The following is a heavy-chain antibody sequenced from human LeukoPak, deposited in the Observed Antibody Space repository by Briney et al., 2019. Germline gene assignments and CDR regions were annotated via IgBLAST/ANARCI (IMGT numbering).Heavy chain of an antibody. CDR2: IYYSGST. D-gene: IGHD6-13*01. CDR3: ARANSSSCYMDV. J-gene: IGHJ6*03. Sequence: PSETLSLTCTVSGGSISSYYWSWIRQPPGKGLEWIGYIYYSGSTNYNPSLKSRVTISVDTSKNQFSLKLSSVTAADTAVYYCARANSSSCYMDVWGKGTTVTVSS. CDR1: GGSISSYY. V-gene: IGHV4-59*01.